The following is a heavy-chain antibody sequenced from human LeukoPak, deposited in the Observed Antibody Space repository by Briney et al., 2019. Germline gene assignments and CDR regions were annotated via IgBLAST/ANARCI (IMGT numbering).Heavy chain of an antibody. V-gene: IGHV3-66*01. CDR1: GFTVSSNY. CDR3: ARALPGGVTIFGVVPYFDY. J-gene: IGHJ4*02. CDR2: IYSGGST. Sequence: GGSLRLSCAASGFTVSSNYMSWVRQAPGKGLEWVSVIYSGGSTYYTDSVKGRFTISRDNSKNTLYLQMNSLRAEDTAVYYCARALPGGVTIFGVVPYFDYWGQGTLVTISS. D-gene: IGHD3-3*01.